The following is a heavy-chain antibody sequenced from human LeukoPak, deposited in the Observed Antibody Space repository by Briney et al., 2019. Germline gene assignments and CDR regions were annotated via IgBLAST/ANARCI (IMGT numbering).Heavy chain of an antibody. CDR2: ISYDGSNK. CDR3: ARGYSGSLNDAFDI. CDR1: GFTFSSYW. V-gene: IGHV3-30*03. J-gene: IGHJ3*02. Sequence: GGSLRLSCAASGFTFSSYWMSWVRQAPGKGLEGVAVISYDGSNKYYADSVKGRFTISRDNYKNTLYLQMNSLRAEDTAVYYCARGYSGSLNDAFDIWGQGTMVTVSS. D-gene: IGHD1-26*01.